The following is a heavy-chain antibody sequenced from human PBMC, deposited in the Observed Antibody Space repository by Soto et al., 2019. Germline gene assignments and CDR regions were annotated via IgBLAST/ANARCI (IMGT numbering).Heavy chain of an antibody. V-gene: IGHV1-69*04. CDR2: IIPILGIA. J-gene: IGHJ3*02. CDR3: ARDPSIAAHDAFDI. CDR1: GGTFSSYT. D-gene: IGHD2-15*01. Sequence: SVKVSCKASGGTFSSYTISWVRQAPGQGLEWMGRIIPILGIANYAQKFQGRVTITADKSTSTAYMELSSLRSEDTAVYYCARDPSIAAHDAFDIWGQGTMVTVSS.